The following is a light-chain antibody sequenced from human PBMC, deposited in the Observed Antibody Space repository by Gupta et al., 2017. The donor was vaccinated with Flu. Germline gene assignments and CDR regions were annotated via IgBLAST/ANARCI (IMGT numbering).Light chain of an antibody. CDR1: SSDVGGYDF. J-gene: IGLJ1*01. Sequence: SVTISCTGTSSDVGGYDFVSWYQQHPGKPHNLLIYEVNKRSAGVPDRFSGSKSGNTASLTVSGRQTEEEADYYCSSFADRDTYVFGTGTRVTVL. V-gene: IGLV2-8*01. CDR2: EVN. CDR3: SSFADRDTYV.